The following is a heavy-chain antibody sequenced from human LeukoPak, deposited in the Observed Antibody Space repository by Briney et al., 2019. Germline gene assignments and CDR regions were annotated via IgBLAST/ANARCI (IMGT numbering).Heavy chain of an antibody. D-gene: IGHD3-3*01. CDR3: ASTIVPPYYDFWSGYYPLDY. CDR2: ISSSSSYI. CDR1: GFTFSSYS. Sequence: GGSLRLSCAASGFTFSSYSMNWVRQAPGKGLEWVSSISSSSSYIYYADSVKGRFTISRDNAENSLYLQMNSLRAEDTAVYYCASTIVPPYYDFWSGYYPLDYWGQGTLVTVSS. V-gene: IGHV3-21*01. J-gene: IGHJ4*02.